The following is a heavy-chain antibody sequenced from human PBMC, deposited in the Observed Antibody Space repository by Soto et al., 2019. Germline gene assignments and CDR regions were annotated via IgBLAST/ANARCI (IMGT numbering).Heavy chain of an antibody. J-gene: IGHJ5*02. CDR1: GGSISSYY. D-gene: IGHD3-3*02. CDR3: ARHYTGTPLAFDP. V-gene: IGHV4-59*08. CDR2: IYYSGST. Sequence: SETLSLTCTVSGGSISSYYWSWIRQPPGKGLEWIGYIYYSGSTNYNPSLKSRVTISVDTSKNQFSLKLSSVTAADTAVYYCARHYTGTPLAFDPWGQGPLVTVSS.